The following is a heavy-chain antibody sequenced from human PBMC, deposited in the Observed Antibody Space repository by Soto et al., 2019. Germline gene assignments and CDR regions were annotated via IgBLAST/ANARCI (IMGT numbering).Heavy chain of an antibody. D-gene: IGHD6-13*01. CDR2: IYYSGST. CDR3: ARAGPYSSSWYYYYGMDV. J-gene: IGHJ6*02. CDR1: GGTISSGDYY. Sequence: SETLSLTCTVSGGTISSGDYYWSWIRQPPGKGLEWIGYIYYSGSTYYNPSLKSRVTISVDTSKNQFSLKLSSVTAADTAVYYCARAGPYSSSWYYYYGMDVWGQGTTVTVSS. V-gene: IGHV4-30-4*01.